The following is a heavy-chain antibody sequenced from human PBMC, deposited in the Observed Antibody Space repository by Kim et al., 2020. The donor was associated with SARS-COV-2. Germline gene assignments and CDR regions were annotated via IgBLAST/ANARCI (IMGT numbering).Heavy chain of an antibody. CDR2: MNPNSGNT. Sequence: ASVKVSCKASGYTFTSYDINWVRQATGQGLEWMGWMNPNSGNTGYAQKFQGRVTMTRNTSISTAYMELSSLRSEDTAVYYCASVPTSLRAAAGPYYYYYYMDVWGKGTTVTVSS. V-gene: IGHV1-8*01. J-gene: IGHJ6*03. CDR1: GYTFTSYD. CDR3: ASVPTSLRAAAGPYYYYYYMDV. D-gene: IGHD6-13*01.